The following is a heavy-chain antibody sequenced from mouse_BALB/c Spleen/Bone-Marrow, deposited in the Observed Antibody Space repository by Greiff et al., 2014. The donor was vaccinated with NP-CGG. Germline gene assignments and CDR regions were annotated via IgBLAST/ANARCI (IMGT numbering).Heavy chain of an antibody. J-gene: IGHJ2*01. Sequence: VQLQQSGTVLARPGASVKMSCKASGSTFTSYWMHWVKQRPGQGLEWIGATYPGNNDSRYNQKFNGKAKLTAVTSTNTAYMELSSLTYEDSAVYYCAGYGNYFFDDWGQGTTLTVSS. V-gene: IGHV1-5*01. D-gene: IGHD2-1*01. CDR2: TYPGNNDS. CDR3: AGYGNYFFDD. CDR1: GSTFTSYW.